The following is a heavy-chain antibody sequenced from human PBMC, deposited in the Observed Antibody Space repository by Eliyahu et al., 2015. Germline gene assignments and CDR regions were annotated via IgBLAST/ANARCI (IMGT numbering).Heavy chain of an antibody. CDR3: ARVDSSGWNAFDI. Sequence: QVQLQQWGAGLLKPSETLSLTCAIYGGSFRPFYWSWXRQPPGKGXEWIGEINNXGSTNYNPXLKSRVTISVDTAKTQFSLKLSSVTXADTAIYYCARVDSSGWNAFDIWGQGTMVTVSS. J-gene: IGHJ3*02. CDR2: INNXGST. V-gene: IGHV4-34*02. D-gene: IGHD6-19*01. CDR1: GGSFRPFY.